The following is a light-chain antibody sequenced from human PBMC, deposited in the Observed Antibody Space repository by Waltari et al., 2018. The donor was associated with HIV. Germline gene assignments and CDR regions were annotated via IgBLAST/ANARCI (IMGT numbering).Light chain of an antibody. CDR1: QSISNN. Sequence: EIVMTQSPVTLSVSPGDRASLSCRASQSISNNLAWYQHKPGQAPRLLIYGASTRATGIPARFSGSGSGTDFTLSISSLQSEDFAVYYCQQRSNWPFGQGTRLEIK. J-gene: IGKJ5*01. CDR3: QQRSNWP. V-gene: IGKV3-15*01. CDR2: GAS.